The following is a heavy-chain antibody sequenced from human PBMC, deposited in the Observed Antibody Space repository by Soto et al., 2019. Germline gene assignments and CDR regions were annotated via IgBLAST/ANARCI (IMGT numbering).Heavy chain of an antibody. CDR3: AKLPVVLRYFDWLLTLTDY. D-gene: IGHD3-9*01. CDR1: GFTFSSYG. V-gene: IGHV3-30*18. CDR2: ISYDGSNK. J-gene: IGHJ4*02. Sequence: GGSLRLSCAASGFTFSSYGMHWVRQAPGKGLEWVAVISYDGSNKYYADSVKGRFTISRDNSKNTLYLQMNSLRAEDTAVYYCAKLPVVLRYFDWLLTLTDYWGQGTLVTVSS.